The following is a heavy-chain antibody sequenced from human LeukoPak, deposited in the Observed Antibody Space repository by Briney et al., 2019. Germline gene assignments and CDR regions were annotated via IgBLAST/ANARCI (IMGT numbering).Heavy chain of an antibody. J-gene: IGHJ4*02. CDR3: AARLLGGSYYY. V-gene: IGHV1-58*02. D-gene: IGHD1-26*01. CDR1: GFTFTSSA. Sequence: WASVKVSCKASGFTFTSSAMQWVRQARGQRLEWVGWIVVGSGNTNYAQKFQERVTITRDMSTSTAYMELSSLRSEDTAVYYCAARLLGGSYYYWGQGTLVTVSS. CDR2: IVVGSGNT.